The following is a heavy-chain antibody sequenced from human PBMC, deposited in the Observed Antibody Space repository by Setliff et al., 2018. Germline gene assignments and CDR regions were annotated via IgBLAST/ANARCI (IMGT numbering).Heavy chain of an antibody. CDR1: GGLIYDHW. V-gene: IGHV4-4*07. CDR2: VYSHGDT. Sequence: NPSETLSLTCSVSGGLIYDHWWTWVRQTAGEGLQWIGRVYSHGDTEYNPSLKSRVTISVDTSNNQFSLHLTSVTAADTARYFCARERQGGFLEWSPFDSWGRGILVTVSS. D-gene: IGHD3-3*01. J-gene: IGHJ4*02. CDR3: ARERQGGFLEWSPFDS.